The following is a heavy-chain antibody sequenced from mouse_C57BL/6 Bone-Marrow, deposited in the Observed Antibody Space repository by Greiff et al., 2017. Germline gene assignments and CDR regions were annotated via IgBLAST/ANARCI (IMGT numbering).Heavy chain of an antibody. V-gene: IGHV1-26*01. CDR1: GYTFTDYY. CDR3: ARDFIYYYGSGFFRYAMDD. J-gene: IGHJ4*01. Sequence: VQLQQSGPELVKPGASVKISCKASGYTFTDYYMNWVKQSHGKSLEWIGDINPNNGGTSYNQKFKGKATLTVDKSSSTAYMELRSLTSEDSAVYYCARDFIYYYGSGFFRYAMDDSGQGTSVTVSS. D-gene: IGHD1-1*01. CDR2: INPNNGGT.